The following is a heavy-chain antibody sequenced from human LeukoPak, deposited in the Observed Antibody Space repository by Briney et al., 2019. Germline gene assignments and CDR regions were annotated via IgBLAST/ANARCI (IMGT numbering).Heavy chain of an antibody. D-gene: IGHD3-16*02. CDR1: GFTFNTYV. V-gene: IGHV3-23*01. J-gene: IGHJ4*02. Sequence: GGSLRLSCATSGFTFNTYVMTWVRQAPGKGLEWVSAISSGGGSTYYADSVKGRFTISRDNSKNTLYLQMNSLRAEDTAVYYCAKRFGGVIVVEFYFDYWGQGTLVTVSS. CDR2: ISSGGGST. CDR3: AKRFGGVIVVEFYFDY.